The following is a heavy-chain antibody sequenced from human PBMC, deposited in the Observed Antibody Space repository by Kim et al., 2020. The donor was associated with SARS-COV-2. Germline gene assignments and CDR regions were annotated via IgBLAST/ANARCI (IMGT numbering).Heavy chain of an antibody. V-gene: IGHV1-8*01. CDR1: GYTFTSYD. CDR2: MNPNRGNT. CDR3: AGGAARREYQLLFPYYYYYMDV. D-gene: IGHD2-2*01. Sequence: ASVKVSCKASGYTFTSYDINWVRQATGQGLEWMGWMNPNRGNTGYAQKFQGRVTMTRNTSISTDYMELSSLRSEDTAVYYCAGGAARREYQLLFPYYYYYMDVWGKGTTVTVSS. J-gene: IGHJ6*03.